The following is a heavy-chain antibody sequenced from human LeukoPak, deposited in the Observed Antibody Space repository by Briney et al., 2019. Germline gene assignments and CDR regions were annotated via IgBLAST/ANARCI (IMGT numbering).Heavy chain of an antibody. CDR1: GFTFSSYW. CDR2: IKHDGSGT. V-gene: IGHV3-7*05. J-gene: IGHJ3*02. Sequence: GGSLRLSCAASGFTFSSYWMTWVRQAPGKGLEWMANIKHDGSGTYSVDSVKGRFAISRDNAKNSLYLQMDSLRAEDTAVYYCASHRSATFDIWGQGTVVTVSS. CDR3: ASHRSATFDI. D-gene: IGHD2-15*01.